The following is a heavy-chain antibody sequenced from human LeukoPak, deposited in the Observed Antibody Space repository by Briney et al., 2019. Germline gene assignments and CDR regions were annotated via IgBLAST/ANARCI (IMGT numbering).Heavy chain of an antibody. J-gene: IGHJ4*02. Sequence: GGSLRLSCAASGFTVSTDYMSWVRQAPGKGLEWVSVIFRDDTTYYADSVRGRFTISRDNSKNTLYVQMNSLRDEDTAVYYCAKDQRWESPHYLDSWGQGTLVTVSS. D-gene: IGHD1-26*01. CDR1: GFTVSTDY. CDR3: AKDQRWESPHYLDS. V-gene: IGHV3-53*01. CDR2: IFRDDTT.